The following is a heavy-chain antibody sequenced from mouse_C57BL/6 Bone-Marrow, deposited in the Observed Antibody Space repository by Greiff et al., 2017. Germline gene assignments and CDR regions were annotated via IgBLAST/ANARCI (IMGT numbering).Heavy chain of an antibody. Sequence: QVQLQQPGAELVKPGASVKMSCKASGYTFTSYWITWVKQRPGQGLEWIGDIYPGSGSTNYNEKFKSKATLTVDTSSSTAYMQLSSLTSEDSAVYYCASTHYYGSSSDGYFDVWGTGTTVTVSS. CDR1: GYTFTSYW. CDR2: IYPGSGST. CDR3: ASTHYYGSSSDGYFDV. V-gene: IGHV1-55*01. D-gene: IGHD1-1*01. J-gene: IGHJ1*03.